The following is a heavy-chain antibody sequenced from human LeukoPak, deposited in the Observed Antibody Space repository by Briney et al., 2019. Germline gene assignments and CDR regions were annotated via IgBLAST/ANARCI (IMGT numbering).Heavy chain of an antibody. CDR2: IYYSGTT. V-gene: IGHV4-39*07. D-gene: IGHD1-20*01. Sequence: SETLSLTCTVSGASISTIISYWGWIRQTPGKGLEWIGSIYYSGTTYYNPSLESRVTISVDTSKNQFSLKLSSVTAADTAVYYCARVITGTPCYFDYWGQGTLVTVSS. CDR3: ARVITGTPCYFDY. J-gene: IGHJ4*02. CDR1: GASISTIISY.